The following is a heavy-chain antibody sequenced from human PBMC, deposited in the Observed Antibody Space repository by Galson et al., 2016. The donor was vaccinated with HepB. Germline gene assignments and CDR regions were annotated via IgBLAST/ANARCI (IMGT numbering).Heavy chain of an antibody. D-gene: IGHD2-2*01. CDR2: MWNDAKSK. J-gene: IGHJ4*02. CDR3: VRDKISSRAGEGDFFDY. V-gene: IGHV3-33*08. CDR1: GLSLSPYA. Sequence: SLRLSCAGSGLSLSPYAMSWGRQAPGKGLEWVAIMWNDAKSKYYADSVQGRFTISRDNSRNTLHQQMNSLGAGDTAVYYCVRDKISSRAGEGDFFDYWGQGTVVTVSS.